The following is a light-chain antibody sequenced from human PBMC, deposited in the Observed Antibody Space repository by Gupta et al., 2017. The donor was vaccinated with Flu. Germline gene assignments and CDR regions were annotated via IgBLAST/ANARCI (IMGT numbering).Light chain of an antibody. J-gene: IGLJ3*02. V-gene: IGLV2-14*01. CDR3: SSYTRSDTVV. Sequence: SITISCTATSSEVGDYDYVSWYQQHPGQAPKLILYEVNKRPSGVSDRVSGSKSGKTASLTISGLQAEDEAHYFCSSYTRSDTVVFGGGTKLTGL. CDR2: EVN. CDR1: SSEVGDYDY.